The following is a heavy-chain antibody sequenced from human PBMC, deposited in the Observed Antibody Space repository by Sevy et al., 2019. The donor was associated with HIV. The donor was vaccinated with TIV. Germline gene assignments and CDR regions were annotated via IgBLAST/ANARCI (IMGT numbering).Heavy chain of an antibody. D-gene: IGHD6-19*01. CDR3: TKSGRIVVAGTTNYLDS. V-gene: IGHV3-33*06. J-gene: IGHJ4*02. CDR2: IWYDGGNN. CDR1: GFPFSTYA. Sequence: GGSLRLSCAASGFPFSTYAMHWVRQAPGKGLEWVAVIWYDGGNNYHADSVKGRFTISRDNSKNTLYLQMDSLRAADTAVYYCTKSGRIVVAGTTNYLDSWGQGTLVTVSS.